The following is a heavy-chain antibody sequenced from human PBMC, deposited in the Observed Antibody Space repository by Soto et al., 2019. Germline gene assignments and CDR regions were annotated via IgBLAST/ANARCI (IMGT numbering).Heavy chain of an antibody. CDR2: ISSGIT. V-gene: IGHV4-34*01. Sequence: SETLSLTCAVYGGSSSGWYWTWIRQSPVKGLEWIGEISSGITNYNPSLKSRVTISADTSKNQFSLKLSSVTAADTAVYYCARGPYSRGVGATNPSHWGQGTPVTVSS. CDR3: ARGPYSRGVGATNPSH. CDR1: GGSSSGWY. J-gene: IGHJ4*02. D-gene: IGHD1-26*01.